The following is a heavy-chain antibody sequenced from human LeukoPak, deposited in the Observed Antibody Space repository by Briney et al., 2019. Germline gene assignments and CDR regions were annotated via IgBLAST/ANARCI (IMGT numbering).Heavy chain of an antibody. CDR1: GFTFSSYA. CDR3: AKDPVVVPAAMEVDNWFDP. Sequence: QPGGSLRLSCAASGFTFSSYAMSWVRQAPGKGLEWVSAISGSGGSTYYADSVKGRFTISRDNSKNTLYLQMNSLRAEDTAVYYCAKDPVVVPAAMEVDNWFDPWGQGTLVTVSS. CDR2: ISGSGGST. V-gene: IGHV3-23*01. D-gene: IGHD2-2*01. J-gene: IGHJ5*02.